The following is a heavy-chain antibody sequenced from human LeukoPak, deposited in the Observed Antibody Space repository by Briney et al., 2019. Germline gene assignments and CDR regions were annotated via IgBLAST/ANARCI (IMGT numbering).Heavy chain of an antibody. V-gene: IGHV3-23*01. CDR1: GFTFSSYA. Sequence: PGGSLRLSCAASGFTFSSYAMSWVRQAPGKGLEWVSAISGSGGSTYYADSVKGRFTISRNNSKNTLCLQMNSLRAEDTAVYYCAKAGSAVAGLIRYWGQGTLVTVSS. CDR2: ISGSGGST. J-gene: IGHJ4*02. D-gene: IGHD6-19*01. CDR3: AKAGSAVAGLIRY.